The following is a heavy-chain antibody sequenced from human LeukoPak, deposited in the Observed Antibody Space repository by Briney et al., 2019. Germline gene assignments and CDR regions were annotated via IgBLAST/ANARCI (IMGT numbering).Heavy chain of an antibody. V-gene: IGHV1-18*01. CDR2: ISAYNGNT. D-gene: IGHD6-19*01. J-gene: IGHJ3*02. CDR1: GGTFSSYG. Sequence: ASVKVSCKASGGTFSSYGISWVRQAPGQGLEWMGWISAYNGNTNYAQKLQGRVTMTTDTSTSTAYMELRSLRSDDTAVYYCASVSSGWYKDAFDIWGQGTMVTVSS. CDR3: ASVSSGWYKDAFDI.